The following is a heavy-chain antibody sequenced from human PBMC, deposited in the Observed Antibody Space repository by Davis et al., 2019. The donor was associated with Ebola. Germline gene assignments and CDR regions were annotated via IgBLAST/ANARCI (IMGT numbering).Heavy chain of an antibody. J-gene: IGHJ4*02. CDR3: APGSDTDN. Sequence: PGGSLRPSCAASGFTFSSYAMTWVRQAPGEGLQWVSTVSISGRDTYYIDSVMGRFPAFRDNSKNTVFLQMNSLRAEDTAHYYCAPGSDTDNWGQGTLVTVSS. V-gene: IGHV3-23*01. CDR2: VSISGRDT. CDR1: GFTFSSYA. D-gene: IGHD6-6*01.